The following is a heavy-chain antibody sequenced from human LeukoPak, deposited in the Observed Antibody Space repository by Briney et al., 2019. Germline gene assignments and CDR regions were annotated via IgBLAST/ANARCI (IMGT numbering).Heavy chain of an antibody. CDR1: GGSISSSSYY. D-gene: IGHD3-10*02. V-gene: IGHV4-39*01. J-gene: IGHJ6*02. CDR3: ARDKLSGVYYYGMDV. Sequence: KSSETLSLTCTVSGGSISSSSYYWGWIRQPPGKGLEWIGSIYYSGSTYYNPSLKSRVTLSVDTSKNQFSLKLSSVTAADTAVYYCARDKLSGVYYYGMDVWGQGTTVTVSS. CDR2: IYYSGST.